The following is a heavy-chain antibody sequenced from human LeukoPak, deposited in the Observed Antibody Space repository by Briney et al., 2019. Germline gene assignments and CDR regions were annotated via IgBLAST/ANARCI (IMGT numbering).Heavy chain of an antibody. Sequence: LGGSLRLSCAASGFTFSSYGMHWVRQAPGKGLEWVAFIRYDGSNKYYADSVKGRFTISRDNSKNTLYLQMNSLRAEDTAVYYCAKDPGFLLWFGEAFDYWGQGTLVTVSS. D-gene: IGHD3-10*01. J-gene: IGHJ4*02. CDR2: IRYDGSNK. CDR1: GFTFSSYG. V-gene: IGHV3-30*02. CDR3: AKDPGFLLWFGEAFDY.